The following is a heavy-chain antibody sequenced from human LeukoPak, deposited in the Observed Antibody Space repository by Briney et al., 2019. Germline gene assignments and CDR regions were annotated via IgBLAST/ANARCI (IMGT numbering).Heavy chain of an antibody. CDR2: IKQDGSEK. CDR3: ARGPRDIVVVPAAIRRYYGMDV. V-gene: IGHV3-7*01. J-gene: IGHJ6*02. CDR1: GFTFSSYW. Sequence: PGGSLRLSCAASGFTFSSYWMSWVHQAPGKGLEWVANIKQDGSEKYYVDSVKGRFTISRDNAKNSLYLQMNSLRAEDTVVYYCARGPRDIVVVPAAIRRYYGMDVWGQGTTVTVSS. D-gene: IGHD2-2*01.